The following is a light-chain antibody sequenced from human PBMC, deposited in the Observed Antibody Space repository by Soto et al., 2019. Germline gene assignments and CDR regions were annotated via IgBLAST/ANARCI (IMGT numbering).Light chain of an antibody. Sequence: EIGMTQSPATLSVSQGERATLSCRASQSVSSNLAWYQQKPGQAPRLLIYGASTRATGIPARFSGSGSGTEFTLTISSLQSEDFAVYYCQQYNNWPWTFGQGTKVAIK. CDR2: GAS. J-gene: IGKJ1*01. CDR3: QQYNNWPWT. V-gene: IGKV3-15*01. CDR1: QSVSSN.